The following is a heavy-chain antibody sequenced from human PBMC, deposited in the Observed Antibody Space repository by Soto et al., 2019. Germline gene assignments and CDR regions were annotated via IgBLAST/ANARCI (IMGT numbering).Heavy chain of an antibody. CDR2: ISIEKGDT. D-gene: IGHD2-15*01. V-gene: IGHV1-18*01. CDR1: GYSFDTFG. J-gene: IGHJ2*01. Sequence: QVQVVQSGAEVKKPGASVKVACKASGYSFDTFGMSWVRQAPGQGLEWMGWISIEKGDTNSAQKFQDRCTMTTDTSTSTAYMELRSLTSDDTAVYYCARCYCSVGSCFTCWHFDLWGRGTLVTVSS. CDR3: ARCYCSVGSCFTCWHFDL.